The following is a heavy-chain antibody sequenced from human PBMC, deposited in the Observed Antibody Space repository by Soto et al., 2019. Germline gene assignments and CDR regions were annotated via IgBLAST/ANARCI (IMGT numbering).Heavy chain of an antibody. D-gene: IGHD6-13*01. J-gene: IGHJ6*02. Sequence: QVQLVQSGAEVKTPGSSVKVSCKASGGTCSSYTISWVRQAPGQGLEWMGRIIPILGIANYAQKFQGRVTITAEKSTSTAYMELSSLRSEDTAVYYCAREGGAAGTAPRYYGMDVWGQGTTVTVSS. V-gene: IGHV1-69*08. CDR3: AREGGAAGTAPRYYGMDV. CDR1: GGTCSSYT. CDR2: IIPILGIA.